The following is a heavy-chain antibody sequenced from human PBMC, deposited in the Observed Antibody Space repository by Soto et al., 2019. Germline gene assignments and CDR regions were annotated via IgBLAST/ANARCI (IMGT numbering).Heavy chain of an antibody. CDR2: IYYSGST. J-gene: IGHJ2*01. Sequence: SETLSLTCTVPGGSISSYYWSWIRQPPGKGLEWIGYIYYSGSTNYNPSLKSRVTISVDTSKNQFSLKLSSVTAADTAVYYCARTQGSGPNWYFDLWGRGTLVTVSS. CDR3: ARTQGSGPNWYFDL. CDR1: GGSISSYY. V-gene: IGHV4-59*08.